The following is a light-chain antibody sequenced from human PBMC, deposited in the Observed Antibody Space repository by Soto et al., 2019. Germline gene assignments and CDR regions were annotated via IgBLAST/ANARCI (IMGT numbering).Light chain of an antibody. CDR1: QAITSRY. CDR3: QHYGTSPSWT. Sequence: EIVLTQSPGTLSLSPGEGATLSCRASQAITSRYLAWYQQRPGQTPRLLIYGASSRATGIPDRFSGSGSGTDFTLTISRLDPENFAVYYCQHYGTSPSWTFGQGTKVEIK. J-gene: IGKJ1*01. CDR2: GAS. V-gene: IGKV3-20*01.